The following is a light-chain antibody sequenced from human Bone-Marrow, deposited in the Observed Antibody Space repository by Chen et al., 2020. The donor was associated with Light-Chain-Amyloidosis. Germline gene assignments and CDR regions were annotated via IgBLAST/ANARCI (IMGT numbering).Light chain of an antibody. CDR3: QVWDRSSDRPV. CDR1: NIRSTS. J-gene: IGLJ3*02. CDR2: DDS. V-gene: IGLV3-21*02. Sequence: SYVLTQPSSVSVAPGQTATIACGGNNIRSTSVHWYQQTPGQAPLLVVYDDSDRPSGIPERLSGSNSGNTATLTISRVEDGDEADYYCQVWDRSSDRPVFGGGTKLTVL.